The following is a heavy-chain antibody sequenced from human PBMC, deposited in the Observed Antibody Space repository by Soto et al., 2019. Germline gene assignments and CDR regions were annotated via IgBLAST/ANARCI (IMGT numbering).Heavy chain of an antibody. Sequence: GGALRLSCGASGFTFSGFWMSWVRQAPGKGLEWVATIRQDGNEKHHVDSVEGRFTISGDNAKNSLYLQMNNLRAEDTAVYYCERGCGRASCPYYFDSWGQGSLVTVYS. CDR2: IRQDGNEK. CDR3: ERGCGRASCPYYFDS. V-gene: IGHV3-7*04. D-gene: IGHD2-2*01. CDR1: GFTFSGFW. J-gene: IGHJ4*02.